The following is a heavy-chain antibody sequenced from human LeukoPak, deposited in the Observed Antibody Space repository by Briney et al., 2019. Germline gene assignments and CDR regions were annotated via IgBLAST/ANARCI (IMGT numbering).Heavy chain of an antibody. Sequence: SETLSLACTVSGGSISSSSYYWGWIRQPPGKGLEWIGSIYYSGSTYYNPSLKSRVTISVDSSKNQFSLKLSSVTAADTAVYYCATNGDYQIDYFDYWGQGTLVTVSS. D-gene: IGHD4-17*01. CDR2: IYYSGST. CDR1: GGSISSSSYY. CDR3: ATNGDYQIDYFDY. V-gene: IGHV4-39*07. J-gene: IGHJ4*02.